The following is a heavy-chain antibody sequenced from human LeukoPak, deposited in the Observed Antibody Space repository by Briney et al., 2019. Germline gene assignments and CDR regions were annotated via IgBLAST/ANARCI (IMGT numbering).Heavy chain of an antibody. D-gene: IGHD6-6*01. CDR1: GGSFSGYY. CDR2: INHSGST. V-gene: IGHV4-34*01. Sequence: PSETLSLTCAVYGGSFSGYYWSWIRQPPGKGLEWIGEINHSGSTNYNPSLKSRVTISVDTSKNQFSLKLSSVTAADTAVYYCARVASSIDDYWGQGTLVTVSS. CDR3: ARVASSIDDY. J-gene: IGHJ4*02.